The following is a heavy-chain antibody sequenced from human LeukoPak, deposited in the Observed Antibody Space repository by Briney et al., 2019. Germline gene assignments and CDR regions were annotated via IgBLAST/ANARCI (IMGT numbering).Heavy chain of an antibody. D-gene: IGHD2-15*01. CDR3: ARAASRDYSPGDY. V-gene: IGHV3-74*01. CDR2: INSDGSST. CDR1: GFTFSSYW. Sequence: TGVSPRLSCAASGFTFSSYWMHWVRQAPGKGLVWVSRINSDGSSTSYADSVKGRFTISRDNAKNTLYLQMNSLRAEDTAVYYCARAASRDYSPGDYWGQGTLVTVSS. J-gene: IGHJ4*02.